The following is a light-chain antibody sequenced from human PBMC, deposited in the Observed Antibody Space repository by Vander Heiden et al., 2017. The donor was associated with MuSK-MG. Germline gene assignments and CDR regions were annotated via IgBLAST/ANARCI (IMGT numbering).Light chain of an antibody. V-gene: IGKV3-20*01. CDR2: GAS. J-gene: IGKJ3*01. CDR1: QSVSSSS. Sequence: EIVLTQSPGTLSLSPGERATLSCRASQSVSSSSLAWYQQRPGQAPRLLIYGASNRATGIPDRFSGSGSGTDFTLSISRLEPEDSAVYYCQQHAGSPVLFTFGPGTKVDIK. CDR3: QQHAGSPVLFT.